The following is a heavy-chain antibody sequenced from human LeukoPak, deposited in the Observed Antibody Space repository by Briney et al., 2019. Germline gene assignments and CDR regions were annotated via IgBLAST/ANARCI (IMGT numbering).Heavy chain of an antibody. V-gene: IGHV4-61*01. D-gene: IGHD3-3*01. Sequence: PSETLSLTCTVSGGSVSSGSYYWNWIRQPPGKRLEWIGYIYYSGSTYYNPSLKSRVTISVDTSKNQFSLKLGSVTAADTAVYYCARGSYDFWSWNWPPFDLWGRGTLVTVSS. CDR2: IYYSGST. CDR1: GGSVSSGSYY. CDR3: ARGSYDFWSWNWPPFDL. J-gene: IGHJ2*01.